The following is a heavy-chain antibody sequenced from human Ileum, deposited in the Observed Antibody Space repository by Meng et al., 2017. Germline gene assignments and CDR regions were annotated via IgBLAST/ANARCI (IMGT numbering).Heavy chain of an antibody. V-gene: IGHV3-53*01. J-gene: IGHJ4*02. D-gene: IGHD7-27*01. Sequence: EGQRGESGGGVSQPGGSLRLSCAASGFTVSSNYMSRVRPAPGKGLEWVSVIYSGGNTYYADSVKGRFTISRDNSKNTLYLQMNSLRAEDTAVYYCAAGKGTGEEDYWGQGTLVTVSS. CDR2: IYSGGNT. CDR3: AAGKGTGEEDY. CDR1: GFTVSSNY.